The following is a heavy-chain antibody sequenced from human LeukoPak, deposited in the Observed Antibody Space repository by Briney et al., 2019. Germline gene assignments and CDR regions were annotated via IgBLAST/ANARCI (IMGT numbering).Heavy chain of an antibody. V-gene: IGHV3-9*01. CDR2: ISWNSGSI. CDR1: GFTFDDYA. D-gene: IGHD3-9*01. Sequence: PGGSLRLSCAASGFTFDDYAMHWARHAPGKGLEGVSGISWNSGSIGYADSVKGRFTISRDNAKNSLYLQMNSLRAEDTALYYCAKGGYILTGTMEDYFDYWGQGTLVTVSS. J-gene: IGHJ4*02. CDR3: AKGGYILTGTMEDYFDY.